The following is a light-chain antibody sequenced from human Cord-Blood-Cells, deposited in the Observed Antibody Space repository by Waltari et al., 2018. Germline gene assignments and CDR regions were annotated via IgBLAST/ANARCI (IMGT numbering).Light chain of an antibody. V-gene: IGKV1-39*01. CDR3: QQSYSTPLS. CDR2: AAS. Sequence: DIQMNQSPSSLSASVGDRVNIPCRESQSISSYLNWYQQKPGKAPNLLLYAASSLQSGVPSRFSGSGSGTDFTLTISSLRPEDFATYYCQQSYSTPLSFGGGTKVEIK. CDR1: QSISSY. J-gene: IGKJ4*01.